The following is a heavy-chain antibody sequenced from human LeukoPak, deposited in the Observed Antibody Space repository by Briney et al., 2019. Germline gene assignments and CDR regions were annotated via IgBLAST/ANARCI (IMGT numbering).Heavy chain of an antibody. CDR2: ISGDGAST. D-gene: IGHD3-22*01. CDR1: GFTFDDYA. CDR3: ATSDDSSGSD. Sequence: GGSLRLSCAASGFTFDDYAMHWVRQAPGKGLEWVSLISGDGASTYYADSVKGRFTISRDNSKNSLYLQMNSLRAEDTALYYCATSDDSSGSDWGQGTLVTVSS. J-gene: IGHJ4*02. V-gene: IGHV3-43*02.